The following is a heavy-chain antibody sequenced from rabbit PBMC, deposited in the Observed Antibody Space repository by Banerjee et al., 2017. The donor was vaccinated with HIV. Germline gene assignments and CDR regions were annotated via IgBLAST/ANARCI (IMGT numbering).Heavy chain of an antibody. D-gene: IGHD2-1*01. CDR2: MNTGNGYT. CDR1: GFSFSSSYW. J-gene: IGHJ4*01. V-gene: IGHV1S45*01. Sequence: QEQLEESGGDLVQPEGSLTLTCTASGFSFSSSYWICWVRQAPGKGLEWIAYMNTGNGYTSYASWAKGRFTISKTSSTTVTLQMTSLTAADTATYFCARVGATFSLWGPGTLVTVS. CDR3: ARVGATFSL.